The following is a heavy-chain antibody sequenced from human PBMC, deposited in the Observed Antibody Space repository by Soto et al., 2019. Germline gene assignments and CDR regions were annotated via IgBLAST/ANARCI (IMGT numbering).Heavy chain of an antibody. V-gene: IGHV3-23*01. J-gene: IGHJ6*02. CDR2: ISGSGDSS. D-gene: IGHD3-22*01. CDR1: GFIFSSYS. CDR3: ANGIVEGRRHYYDMDV. Sequence: EVQLLESGGRLVQPGGSLRLSCAASGFIFSSYSMSWARQAPGKGLEWVSVISGSGDSSYYANSVKGRFTISRDNSNNMLYLEMGSLRDEDTAVYYCANGIVEGRRHYYDMDVWGQGTPVTVSS.